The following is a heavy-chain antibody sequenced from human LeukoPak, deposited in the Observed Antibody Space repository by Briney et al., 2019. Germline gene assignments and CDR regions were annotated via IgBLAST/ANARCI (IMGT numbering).Heavy chain of an antibody. D-gene: IGHD5-24*01. CDR1: GYSFTTYW. J-gene: IGHJ4*02. CDR3: ARHYPEGGYNYVDY. Sequence: GESLKISCKGSGYSFTTYWIGWVRQMPGKGLEWIGIIYPGDSDTRYSPSFQGQVTISVDKSISTAYLQWSGLKASDTAMYYCARHYPEGGYNYVDYWGQGTLVTVSS. CDR2: IYPGDSDT. V-gene: IGHV5-51*01.